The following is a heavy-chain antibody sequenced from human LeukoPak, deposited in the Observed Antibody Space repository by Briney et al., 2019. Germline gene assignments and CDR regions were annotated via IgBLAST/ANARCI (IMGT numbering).Heavy chain of an antibody. CDR1: GFTFTDSW. CDR2: ISKDGSIT. CDR3: ARGGFSGSFYKFS. V-gene: IGHV3-74*01. D-gene: IGHD6-25*01. Sequence: GGSLRLSCVASGFTFTDSWMHCVRHAPGKGPEWLSRISKDGSITVYADSAKGRFTVSRDNAKNFVYLEVTSLRREDTAVYYCARGGFSGSFYKFSWGQGTLVTVAS. J-gene: IGHJ4*02.